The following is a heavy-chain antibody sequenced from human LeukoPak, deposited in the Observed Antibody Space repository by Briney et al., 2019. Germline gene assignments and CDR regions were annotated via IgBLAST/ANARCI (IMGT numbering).Heavy chain of an antibody. D-gene: IGHD5-18*01. CDR3: ARGGYSYGHDY. J-gene: IGHJ4*02. V-gene: IGHV4-59*01. CDR2: IYYSGST. CDR1: GGSISSYY. Sequence: SGTLSLTCTVSGGSISSYYWSWIRQPPGKGLEWIGYIYYSGSTNYNPSLKSRVTISVDTSKNQFSLKLSSVTAADTAVYYCARGGYSYGHDYWGQGTLVTVSS.